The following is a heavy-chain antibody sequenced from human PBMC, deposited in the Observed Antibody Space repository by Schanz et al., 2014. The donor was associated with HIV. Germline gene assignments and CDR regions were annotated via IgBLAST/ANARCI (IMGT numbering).Heavy chain of an antibody. CDR3: AKGDPTAADPTDS. CDR1: GFTFSSYA. Sequence: EVQLLDSGGGLVQPGGSLRLSCAASGFTFSSYAMSWVRQTPVKGLEWVSAISDTGGSTYYADSVKGRFTISKDYSKNTLYLQMNSLRAEDTAIYYCAKGDPTAADPTDSWGQGTLVTVSS. CDR2: ISDTGGST. D-gene: IGHD2-15*01. J-gene: IGHJ4*02. V-gene: IGHV3-23*01.